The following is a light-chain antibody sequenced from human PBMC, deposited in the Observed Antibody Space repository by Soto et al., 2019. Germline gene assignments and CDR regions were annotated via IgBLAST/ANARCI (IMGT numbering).Light chain of an antibody. V-gene: IGKV1-17*01. Sequence: IHMTQSPSCVSGSGLGIGAIAVLASQVITNDLGWYQQKPGKAPRRLIYAASSLQSGVPSRFSGSGSGTEFTLTISSLQPQDFATYYCLQHNTYPWTFGQGTKVDIK. CDR3: LQHNTYPWT. CDR2: AAS. J-gene: IGKJ1*01. CDR1: QVITND.